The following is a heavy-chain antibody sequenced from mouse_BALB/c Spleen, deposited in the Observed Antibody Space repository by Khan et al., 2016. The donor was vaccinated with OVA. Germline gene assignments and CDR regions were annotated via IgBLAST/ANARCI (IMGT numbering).Heavy chain of an antibody. CDR1: GYTFTDYY. CDR2: ISPGSGDT. D-gene: IGHD1-2*01. CDR3: ARRNYFGYTVAY. V-gene: IGHV1-77*01. J-gene: IGHJ3*01. Sequence: LEESGAELARPGASVKLSCKASGYTFTDYYINWVKLRTGQGLEWIGEISPGSGDTYYNERFKGKATLTADKSSSTAYMQLSSLTSEASAVYFCARRNYFGYTVAYWGQGTLVTVSA.